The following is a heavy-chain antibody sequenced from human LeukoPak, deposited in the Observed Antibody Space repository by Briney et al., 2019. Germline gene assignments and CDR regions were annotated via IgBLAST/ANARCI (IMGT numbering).Heavy chain of an antibody. D-gene: IGHD2-15*01. CDR1: GYTFTGYY. CDR3: ARVSCSGGSCYSFRDAFDI. V-gene: IGHV1-2*06. CDR2: INPNSGGT. J-gene: IGHJ3*02. Sequence: ASVKVSCKASGYTFTGYYMHWVRQAPGQGLEWMGRINPNSGGTNYAQKLQGRVTMTRDTSISTAYMELSRLRSDDTAVYYCARVSCSGGSCYSFRDAFDIWGQGTMVTVSS.